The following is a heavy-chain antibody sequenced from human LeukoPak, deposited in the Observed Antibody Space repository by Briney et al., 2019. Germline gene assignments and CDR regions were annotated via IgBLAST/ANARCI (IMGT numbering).Heavy chain of an antibody. CDR2: IYTSGST. V-gene: IGHV4-61*02. Sequence: SQTLSLTCTVSGGSISSGSYYWSWIRQPAGKGLEWIGRIYTSGSTNYNPSLKSRVTISVGTSKNQFSLKLSSVTAADTAVYYCARAGDRCSSTSCYSWFDPWGQGTLVTVSS. J-gene: IGHJ5*02. D-gene: IGHD2-2*01. CDR1: GGSISSGSYY. CDR3: ARAGDRCSSTSCYSWFDP.